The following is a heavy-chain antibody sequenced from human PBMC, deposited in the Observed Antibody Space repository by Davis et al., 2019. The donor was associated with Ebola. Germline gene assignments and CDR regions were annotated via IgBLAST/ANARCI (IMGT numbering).Heavy chain of an antibody. J-gene: IGHJ6*02. V-gene: IGHV3-21*01. CDR2: ISSSSSYI. D-gene: IGHD4-11*01. CDR3: ARVDRVYSNYLLDYGMDV. CDR1: GFTFSSYS. Sequence: GESLKISCAASGFTFSSYSMNWVRQAPGQGLEWVSSISSSSSYIYYADSVKGRFTISRDNAKNSLYLQMNSLRAEDTAVYYCARVDRVYSNYLLDYGMDVWGQGTTVTVSS.